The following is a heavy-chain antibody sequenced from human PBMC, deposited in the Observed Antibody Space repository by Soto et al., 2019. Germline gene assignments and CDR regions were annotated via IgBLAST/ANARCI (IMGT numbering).Heavy chain of an antibody. Sequence: PGESLKISCKISGYSFSSYWIAWVRLMPGKGLEWMGSIYPDDSDTKYSPSFQGQVTISADKSISAAYLQWSSLKASDTAIYYCARNSLTGYYNYYYSMDVWGQGTTVTVSS. V-gene: IGHV5-51*01. J-gene: IGHJ6*02. CDR2: IYPDDSDT. CDR3: ARNSLTGYYNYYYSMDV. D-gene: IGHD3-9*01. CDR1: GYSFSSYW.